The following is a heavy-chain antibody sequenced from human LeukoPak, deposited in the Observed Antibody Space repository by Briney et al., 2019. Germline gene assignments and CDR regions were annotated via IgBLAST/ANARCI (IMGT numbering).Heavy chain of an antibody. CDR3: ARGFYGAGSQFDY. Sequence: SETLSLTCAVSGGSISSGDFPWSWVRQPPGKGLEWIGYIFHTGHTSYNPSLKSRVTISVDMSKNQLSLRLTSVTAADTAVYYCARGFYGAGSQFDYWGQGTLVTVSS. J-gene: IGHJ4*02. V-gene: IGHV4-30-2*01. CDR1: GGSISSGDFP. D-gene: IGHD3-10*01. CDR2: IFHTGHT.